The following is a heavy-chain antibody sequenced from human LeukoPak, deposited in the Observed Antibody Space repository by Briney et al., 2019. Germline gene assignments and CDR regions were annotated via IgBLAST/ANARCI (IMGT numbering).Heavy chain of an antibody. J-gene: IGHJ5*02. CDR3: ARGWTGYSSSPNNWFDP. Sequence: APVKVSCKASGYTFTSYGISWVRQAPGQGLEWMGWISAYNGNTNYAQKLQGRVTMTTDTSTSTAYMELRSLRSDDTAVYYCARGWTGYSSSPNNWFDPWGQGTLVTVSS. V-gene: IGHV1-18*01. D-gene: IGHD6-6*01. CDR1: GYTFTSYG. CDR2: ISAYNGNT.